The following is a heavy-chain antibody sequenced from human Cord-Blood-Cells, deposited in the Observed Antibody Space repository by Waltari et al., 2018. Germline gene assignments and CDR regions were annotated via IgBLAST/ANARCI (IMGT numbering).Heavy chain of an antibody. CDR3: ARDRGTGRAFDI. CDR2: IYYGGSS. Sequence: QVQLQESGPGLVKPSETLSLTCTVSGGSISSHYWSWNRQPPGKGLSWIGYIYYGGSSNYNPSRKSRVTIAVDTSKNQFSLKLSSVTAADTAVYYCARDRGTGRAFDIWGQGTMVTVSS. J-gene: IGHJ3*02. CDR1: GGSISSHY. V-gene: IGHV4-59*11. D-gene: IGHD3-10*01.